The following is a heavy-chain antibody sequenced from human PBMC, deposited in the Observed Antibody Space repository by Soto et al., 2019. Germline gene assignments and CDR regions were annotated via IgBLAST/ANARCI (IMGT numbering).Heavy chain of an antibody. V-gene: IGHV1-18*01. J-gene: IGHJ4*02. CDR3: ARDLTGDSSGYFFDY. CDR2: ISAYNGST. D-gene: IGHD3-22*01. CDR1: GYTFTSYG. Sequence: ASVKVSCKASGYTFTSYGISWVRQAPGQGLEWMGWISAYNGSTNYAQKFQGRVTMTTDTSISTAYMELSSLRSDDTAVYYCARDLTGDSSGYFFDYWGQGTLVTVSS.